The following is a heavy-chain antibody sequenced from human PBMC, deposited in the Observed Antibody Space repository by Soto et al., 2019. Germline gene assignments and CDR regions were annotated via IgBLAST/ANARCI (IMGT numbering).Heavy chain of an antibody. V-gene: IGHV4-38-2*01. CDR2: IYHSGSI. Sequence: PSETLSLTCAVSGYSISIGYYWGWLRQPPGKGLEWIATIYHSGSIFHSPSLKSRVTISVDTSKNQFSLKLRSVTAADTAVYYCAVGYCGSASCSREYFQHWGQGTLVTVSS. CDR1: GYSISIGYY. D-gene: IGHD2-2*01. J-gene: IGHJ1*01. CDR3: AVGYCGSASCSREYFQH.